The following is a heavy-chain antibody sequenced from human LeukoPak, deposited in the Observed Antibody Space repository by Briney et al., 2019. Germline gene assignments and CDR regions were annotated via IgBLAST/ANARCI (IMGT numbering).Heavy chain of an antibody. CDR3: ARRESTTMVRGGVDY. Sequence: GGSLRLSCAASGFTFTKYSMHWVRQTPGKGLEWVSYISSGSTTIYCTDSGRGRFTISRDNAKNSLYLQMNSLRAEDTAVYYCARRESTTMVRGGVDYWGQGTLVTVSS. CDR1: GFTFTKYS. CDR2: ISSGSTTI. D-gene: IGHD3-10*01. V-gene: IGHV3-48*01. J-gene: IGHJ4*02.